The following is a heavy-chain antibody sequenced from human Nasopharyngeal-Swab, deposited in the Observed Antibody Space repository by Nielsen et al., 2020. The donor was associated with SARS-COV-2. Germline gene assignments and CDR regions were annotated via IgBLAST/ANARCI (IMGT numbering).Heavy chain of an antibody. D-gene: IGHD6-19*01. CDR3: AREVDSSGLVDY. CDR2: IGSIGTDT. Sequence: ESLKISCAASGFTFSRYSMHWVRQAPGKGLEYVSAIGSIGTDTYYANSVKGRFIISRDNSLDMLYLQMGSLRTEDTAVYYCAREVDSSGLVDYWGQGTLVTVSS. CDR1: GFTFSRYS. J-gene: IGHJ4*02. V-gene: IGHV3-64*01.